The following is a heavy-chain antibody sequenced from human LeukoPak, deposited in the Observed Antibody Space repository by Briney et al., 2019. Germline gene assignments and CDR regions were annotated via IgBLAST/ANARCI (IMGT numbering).Heavy chain of an antibody. CDR3: ARGEDIVVVVAAREYYFDY. CDR1: GFTFSSYS. J-gene: IGHJ4*02. CDR2: ISSSSSYI. Sequence: GGSLRLSCAASGFTFSSYSMNWVRQAPGKGLEWVSSISSSSSYIYYADSVKGRFTISGDNAKNSLYLQMNSLRAEDTAVYYCARGEDIVVVVAAREYYFDYWGQGTLVTVSS. D-gene: IGHD2-15*01. V-gene: IGHV3-21*01.